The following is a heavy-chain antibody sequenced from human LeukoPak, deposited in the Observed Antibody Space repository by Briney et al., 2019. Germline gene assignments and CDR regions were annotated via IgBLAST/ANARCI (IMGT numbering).Heavy chain of an antibody. J-gene: IGHJ4*02. CDR1: GYTFTGYY. CDR2: INPNSGGT. CDR3: ARSPYCSGGSCALNSDY. Sequence: ASVKVSCKASGYTFTGYYMHWVRQAPGQGLEWMGWINPNSGGTNYAQKLQGRVTMTTDTSTSTAYMELRSLRSDDTAVYYCARSPYCSGGSCALNSDYWGQGTLVTVSS. D-gene: IGHD2-15*01. V-gene: IGHV1-2*02.